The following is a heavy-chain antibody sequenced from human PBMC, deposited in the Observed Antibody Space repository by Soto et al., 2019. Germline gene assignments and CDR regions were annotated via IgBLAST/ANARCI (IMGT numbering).Heavy chain of an antibody. CDR1: GFTFSSYG. CDR2: ISYDGSNK. J-gene: IGHJ4*02. Sequence: GGSLRLSCAASGFTFSSYGMHWVRQAPGKGLEWVAVISYDGSNKYYADSVKGRFTISRDNSKNTLYLQMNSLRAEDTAVYYCAKVRIAAAGTPPLDYWGQGTLVTLSS. CDR3: AKVRIAAAGTPPLDY. V-gene: IGHV3-30*18. D-gene: IGHD6-13*01.